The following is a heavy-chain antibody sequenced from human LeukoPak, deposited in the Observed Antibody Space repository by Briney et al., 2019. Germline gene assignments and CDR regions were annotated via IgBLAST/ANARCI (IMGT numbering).Heavy chain of an antibody. D-gene: IGHD1-26*01. CDR2: IGAYNGNT. V-gene: IGHV1-18*01. CDR3: ARDGAGATVAYYYYYMDV. CDR1: GYTFTSYG. Sequence: ASVKVSCKASGYTFTSYGIGWVRQAPGQGLEWMGWIGAYNGNTNYAQKLQGRVTMTTDTSTSTAYMELRSLRSDDTAVYYCARDGAGATVAYYYYYMDVWGKGTTVTVSS. J-gene: IGHJ6*03.